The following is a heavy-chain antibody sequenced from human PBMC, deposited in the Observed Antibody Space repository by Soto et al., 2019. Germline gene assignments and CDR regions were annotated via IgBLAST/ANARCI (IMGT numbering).Heavy chain of an antibody. D-gene: IGHD6-19*01. CDR2: ITGNAGST. CDR1: GFTFRSYG. Sequence: GSLRLSCAASGFTFRSYGMNWVRQVPGKGLEWVSGITGNAGSTFYGDSAKGRFTISRDKNTLYLQMNSLRADDTAVYYCAKDQFSSGWYNDYYYGLDVWGQGTTVTVSS. V-gene: IGHV3-23*01. J-gene: IGHJ6*02. CDR3: AKDQFSSGWYNDYYYGLDV.